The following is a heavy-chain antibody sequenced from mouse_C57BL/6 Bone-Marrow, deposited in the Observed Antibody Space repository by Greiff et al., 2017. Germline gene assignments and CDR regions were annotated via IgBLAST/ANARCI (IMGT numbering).Heavy chain of an antibody. CDR2: ISYSGST. J-gene: IGHJ4*01. V-gene: IGHV3-8*01. CDR1: GYSITSDY. Sequence: EVKLMESGPGLAKPSQTLSLTCSVTGYSITSDYWNWIRKFPGNKLEYMGYISYSGSTYYNPSLKSRISITRDTSKNQYYLQLNSVTTEDTATYYCARSPYDYGSSYHAMDYWGQGTSVTVSS. D-gene: IGHD1-1*01. CDR3: ARSPYDYGSSYHAMDY.